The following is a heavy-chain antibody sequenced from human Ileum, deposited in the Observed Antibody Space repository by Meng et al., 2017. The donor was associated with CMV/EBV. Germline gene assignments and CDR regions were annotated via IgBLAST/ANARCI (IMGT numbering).Heavy chain of an antibody. D-gene: IGHD5-24*01. Sequence: GESLKIACAASGFTFGSYWMSWVRQAPGQGLAWVANINQDGSVKYYVDSVKGRFTISRDNAKNSLYLQNNSLRVEDTAVYYCARDNDGKDYWGQGTLVTVSS. CDR2: INQDGSVK. CDR3: ARDNDGKDY. V-gene: IGHV3-7*01. J-gene: IGHJ4*02. CDR1: GFTFGSYW.